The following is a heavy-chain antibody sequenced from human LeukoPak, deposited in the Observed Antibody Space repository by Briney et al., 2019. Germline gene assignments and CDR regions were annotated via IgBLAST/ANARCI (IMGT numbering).Heavy chain of an antibody. D-gene: IGHD1-7*01. J-gene: IGHJ4*02. V-gene: IGHV3-30*02. CDR3: AKDKDKGNYYFDY. Sequence: GGSLRLSCAASGFTFSSYGMHWVRQAPGKGLEWVAFIRYDGSNKDYADSVKGRLTISRDNSKNTLNLQMNSLRAEDTAVYYCAKDKDKGNYYFDYWGQGTLVTVSS. CDR1: GFTFSSYG. CDR2: IRYDGSNK.